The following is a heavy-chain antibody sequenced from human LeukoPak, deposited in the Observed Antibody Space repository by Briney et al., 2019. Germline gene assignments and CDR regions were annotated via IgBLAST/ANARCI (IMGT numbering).Heavy chain of an antibody. J-gene: IGHJ4*02. V-gene: IGHV3-7*01. CDR2: IKQDGSGQ. Sequence: GRSLRLSCAASGFTFSSYGMHWVRQAPGKGLEWVSNIKQDGSGQYYVDSVKGRFTISRDNAKNSLYLQMNSLRAEDTAVYYCAKGGRTWDYWGQGTLVTVSS. CDR1: GFTFSSYG. CDR3: AKGGRTWDY. D-gene: IGHD3-16*01.